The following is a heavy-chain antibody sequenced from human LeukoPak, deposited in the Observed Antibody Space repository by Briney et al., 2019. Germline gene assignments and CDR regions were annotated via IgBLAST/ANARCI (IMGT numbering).Heavy chain of an antibody. CDR2: ISGSGGST. V-gene: IGHV3-23*01. Sequence: GSLRLSCAASGFTFSSYAMSWVRQAPGKGLEWVSAISGSGGSTYYADSVKGRFTISRDNSKNSLYLQMNSLRAEDTAVYYCAGPLGSSWKQPDYWGQGTLVTVSS. CDR3: AGPLGSSWKQPDY. D-gene: IGHD6-13*01. J-gene: IGHJ4*02. CDR1: GFTFSSYA.